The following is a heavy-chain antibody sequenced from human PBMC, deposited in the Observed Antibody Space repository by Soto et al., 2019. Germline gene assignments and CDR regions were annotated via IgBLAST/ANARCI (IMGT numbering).Heavy chain of an antibody. CDR3: VRVRENCDGGSCYPFDS. Sequence: EVQLVESGGSLAQPGGSLKLSCAASGFIFSNYWMTWVRQVPGKGLEWVANIKQDGSEKYYVDSMKGRFTISRDNAKNSLYLQMNSRRAEDTAVYYCVRVRENCDGGSCYPFDSWGQGTLVTVSS. V-gene: IGHV3-7*01. CDR1: GFIFSNYW. J-gene: IGHJ4*02. D-gene: IGHD2-15*01. CDR2: IKQDGSEK.